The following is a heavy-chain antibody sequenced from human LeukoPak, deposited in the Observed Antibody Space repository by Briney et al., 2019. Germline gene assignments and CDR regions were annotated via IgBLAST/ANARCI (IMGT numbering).Heavy chain of an antibody. J-gene: IGHJ4*02. CDR1: GGSISSSSYS. CDR3: ARLRFDFWSGYTHPYFDY. V-gene: IGHV4-39*01. D-gene: IGHD3-3*01. Sequence: SETLSLTCTVSGGSISSSSYSWGWIRQPPGKGLEWIGSIYYSGTTYYNPSLKSRVTISVDTSKLQFSLTLSSVAATDTAVYFCARLRFDFWSGYTHPYFDYWGQGTLVTVSS. CDR2: IYYSGTT.